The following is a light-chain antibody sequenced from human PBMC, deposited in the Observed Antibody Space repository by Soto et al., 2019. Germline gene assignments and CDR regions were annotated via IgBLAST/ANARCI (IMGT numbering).Light chain of an antibody. V-gene: IGLV1-40*01. Sequence: QSVLTQPPSVSGAPGQRVTISCPGSSSNIGAGYDVHWYQQLPGTAPKLLIYGNSNRPSGVPDRFSGSKSGTSASLAITGLQAEDEADYYCQSYDSSLSGLFGGGTKVTVL. CDR1: SSNIGAGYD. CDR2: GNS. CDR3: QSYDSSLSGL. J-gene: IGLJ2*01.